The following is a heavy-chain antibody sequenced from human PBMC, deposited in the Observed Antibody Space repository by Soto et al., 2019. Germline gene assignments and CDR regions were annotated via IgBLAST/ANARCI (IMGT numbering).Heavy chain of an antibody. J-gene: IGHJ6*02. CDR2: VYSTGGT. CDR3: VRHGIGNLHGRVDV. Sequence: QVQLQQSGPGLVKPSETLSLTCSVSSGPSSSNNWGWVRQPPGRGLEWVGYVYSTGGTSYNPYLKRRVTITAPTTTNHIPPTPTFVTAAQTAVYYFVRHGIGNLHGRVDVWGQGTTVRVSS. CDR1: SGPSSSNN. V-gene: IGHV4-59*08. D-gene: IGHD1-1*01.